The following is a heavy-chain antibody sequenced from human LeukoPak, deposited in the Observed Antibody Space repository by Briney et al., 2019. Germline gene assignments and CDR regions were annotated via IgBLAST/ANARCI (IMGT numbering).Heavy chain of an antibody. D-gene: IGHD5-18*01. Sequence: SETLSLTCTVSGYSISSGYYWSWIRQPPGKGLEWIGEINHSGSTNYNPSLKSRVTISVDTSKNQFSLKVSSVTAADTAVYYCARTRLWPTGTFDYWGQGTLVTVSS. CDR3: ARTRLWPTGTFDY. J-gene: IGHJ4*02. CDR1: GYSISSGYY. V-gene: IGHV4-38-2*02. CDR2: INHSGST.